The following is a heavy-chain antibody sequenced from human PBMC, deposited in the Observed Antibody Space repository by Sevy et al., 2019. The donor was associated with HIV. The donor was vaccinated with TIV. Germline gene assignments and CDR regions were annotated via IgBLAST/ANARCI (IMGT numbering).Heavy chain of an antibody. CDR1: GFTFSSYG. CDR3: ARGGYYDSSGYFNYYYGMDV. CDR2: IWYDGSNK. D-gene: IGHD3-22*01. Sequence: GGFLRLSCAASGFTFSSYGMHWVRQAPGKGLEWVAVIWYDGSNKYYADSVKGRFTISRDNSKNTLYLQMNSLRAEDTAVYYCARGGYYDSSGYFNYYYGMDVWGQGTTVTVSS. J-gene: IGHJ6*02. V-gene: IGHV3-33*01.